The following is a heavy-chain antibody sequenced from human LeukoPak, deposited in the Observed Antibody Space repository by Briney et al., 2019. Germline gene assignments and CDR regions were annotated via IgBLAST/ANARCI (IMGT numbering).Heavy chain of an antibody. D-gene: IGHD5-24*01. CDR3: ARGGGYNCPADD. J-gene: IGHJ4*02. V-gene: IGHV1-46*01. Sequence: ASVKVSCKASGYTFTSYDMHWVRQATGQGLEWMGIINSSGGSTSYAQKFQGRVTMTRDTSTSTVYMELSSLRSEDTAVYFCARGGGYNCPADDWGQGSLVTVSS. CDR1: GYTFTSYD. CDR2: INSSGGST.